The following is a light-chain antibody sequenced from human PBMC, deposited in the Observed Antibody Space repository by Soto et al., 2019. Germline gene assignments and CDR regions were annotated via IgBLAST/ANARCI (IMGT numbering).Light chain of an antibody. CDR3: QESYRVPGT. V-gene: IGKV1-39*01. J-gene: IGKJ1*01. Sequence: DIELTQSPPSLAASVGDRVTITCRARQNINNYLIWYQQKPGKAPQLLIYGASILQSGVPSRFSGSASGTDFTITIGSLQPEDFATYYCQESYRVPGTFGQGPKVEL. CDR2: GAS. CDR1: QNINNY.